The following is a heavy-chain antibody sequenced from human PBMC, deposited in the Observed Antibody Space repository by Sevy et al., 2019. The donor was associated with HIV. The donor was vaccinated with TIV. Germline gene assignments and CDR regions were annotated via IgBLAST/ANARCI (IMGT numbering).Heavy chain of an antibody. CDR3: AHRRDDTVVMVYGDFDY. V-gene: IGHV2-5*02. Sequence: SGPTLVKPTQTLTLTYTLSGFSLATSGVGVGWIRQPPGKALEWLALIYWDDDKRYSPSLKSRLTITKDSSKNQVVLTMTNMDPVDTATYYCAHRRDDTVVMVYGDFDYWGQGALVTVSS. CDR1: GFSLATSGVG. J-gene: IGHJ4*02. CDR2: IYWDDDK. D-gene: IGHD2-8*01.